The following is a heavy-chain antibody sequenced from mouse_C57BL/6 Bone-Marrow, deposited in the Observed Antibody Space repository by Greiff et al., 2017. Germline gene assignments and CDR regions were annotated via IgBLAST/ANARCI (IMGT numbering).Heavy chain of an antibody. CDR3: ARPYYSNYWYFDV. V-gene: IGHV1-55*01. J-gene: IGHJ1*03. CDR1: GYTFTSYW. Sequence: VQLQQSGAELVKPGASVKMSCKASGYTFTSYWITWVKQRPGQGLEWIGDIYPGSGSTNYNEKFKSKAKLTVDTSSSTAYMQLSSLTSEDSAVYYCARPYYSNYWYFDVWGTGTTVTVSS. D-gene: IGHD2-5*01. CDR2: IYPGSGST.